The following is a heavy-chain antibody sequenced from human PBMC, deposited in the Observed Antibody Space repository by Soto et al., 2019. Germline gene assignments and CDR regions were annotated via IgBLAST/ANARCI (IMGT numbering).Heavy chain of an antibody. D-gene: IGHD3-3*01. CDR1: GGSISSYY. CDR3: ARRRWGYDFWSGYSWFDH. V-gene: IGHV4-59*01. J-gene: IGHJ5*02. Sequence: SETLSLTCTVSGGSISSYYWSWIRQPPGKGLEWIGYIYYSGSTNYNPSLKSRVTISVDTSKNQFSLKLSSVTAADTAVYYCARRRWGYDFWSGYSWFDHWGQGTLVTVSS. CDR2: IYYSGST.